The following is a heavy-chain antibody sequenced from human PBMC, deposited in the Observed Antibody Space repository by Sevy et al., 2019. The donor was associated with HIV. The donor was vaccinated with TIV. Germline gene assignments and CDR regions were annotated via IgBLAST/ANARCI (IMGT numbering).Heavy chain of an antibody. CDR3: ARGKQELRFLEWLPSVGYYFDY. CDR1: GGTFSSYA. Sequence: ASVKVSCKASGGTFSSYAISWVRQAPGQGLEWMGGIIPIFGTANYAQKFQGRVTITADESTSTAYMELSSLRSEDTAVDYCARGKQELRFLEWLPSVGYYFDYWGQGTLVTVSS. V-gene: IGHV1-69*01. D-gene: IGHD3-3*01. J-gene: IGHJ4*02. CDR2: IIPIFGTA.